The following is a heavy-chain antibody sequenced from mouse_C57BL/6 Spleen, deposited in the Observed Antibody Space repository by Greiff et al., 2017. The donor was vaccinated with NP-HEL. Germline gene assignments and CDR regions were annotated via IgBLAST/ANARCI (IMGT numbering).Heavy chain of an antibody. CDR1: GFTFSSYG. CDR3: ARMTRTTN. CDR2: INSNGGST. J-gene: IGHJ2*01. V-gene: IGHV5-6-3*01. D-gene: IGHD2-13*01. Sequence: EVKLVESGGGLVQPGGSLKLSCAASGFTFSSYGMSWVRQTPDKRLELVATINSNGGSTYYPDSVKGRFTISRDNAKNTLYMQMSSLKSEDTAMYNCARMTRTTNWGKGTTLTDSS.